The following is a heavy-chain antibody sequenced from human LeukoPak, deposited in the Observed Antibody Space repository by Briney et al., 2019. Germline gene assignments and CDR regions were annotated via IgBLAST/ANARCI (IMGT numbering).Heavy chain of an antibody. CDR1: GYTFTGYY. CDR2: INPNSGGT. J-gene: IGHJ4*02. CDR3: ARVRSRGRYFDWLLGDY. V-gene: IGHV1-2*06. D-gene: IGHD3-9*01. Sequence: GASVKVSCKASGYTFTGYYMHWVRQAPGQGLEWMGRINPNSGGTNYAQKFQGRVTMTRDTSISTAYMELSRLRPDDTAVYYCARVRSRGRYFDWLLGDYWGQGTLVTVSS.